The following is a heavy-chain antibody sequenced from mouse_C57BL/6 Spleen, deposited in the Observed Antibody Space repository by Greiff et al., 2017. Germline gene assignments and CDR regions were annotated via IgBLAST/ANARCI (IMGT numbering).Heavy chain of an antibody. D-gene: IGHD1-1*02. CDR1: GYTFTSYW. V-gene: IGHV1-50*01. CDR3: LYGPFDY. Sequence: QVQPQQPGAELVKPGASVKLSCKASGYTFTSYWMQWVKQRPGQGLEWIGEIDPSDSYTNYNQKFKGKATLTVDTSSSTAYMQLSSLTSEDSAVYYCLYGPFDYWGQGTTLTVSS. J-gene: IGHJ2*01. CDR2: IDPSDSYT.